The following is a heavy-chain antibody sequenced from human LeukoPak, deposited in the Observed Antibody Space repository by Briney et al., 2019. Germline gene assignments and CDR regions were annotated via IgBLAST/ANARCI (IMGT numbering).Heavy chain of an antibody. V-gene: IGHV1-2*02. CDR1: GYTFTGYY. J-gene: IGHJ4*02. CDR3: ARVGAYYYGSGSYPIYDY. D-gene: IGHD3-10*01. Sequence: ASVKVSCKASGYTFTGYYMHWVRQAPGQGLEWMRWINPNSGGTNYAQKFQGRVTMTRDTSISTAYMELSRLRSDDTAVYYCARVGAYYYGSGSYPIYDYWGQGTLVTVSS. CDR2: INPNSGGT.